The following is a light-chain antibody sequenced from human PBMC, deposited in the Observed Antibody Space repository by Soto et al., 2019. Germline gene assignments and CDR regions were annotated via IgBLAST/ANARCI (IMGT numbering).Light chain of an antibody. CDR1: SSNIGAGYE. V-gene: IGLV1-40*01. CDR2: ENN. CDR3: QSYDSSLSFYV. Sequence: QSVLTQPPSVSEAPGQRVTISCTGSSSNIGAGYEAHWYQQVPGTAPKLLIYENNNRPSGVPDRFSGSKSGTSASLAITGLQAEDEAEYYCQSYDSSLSFYVFGTGTKLTVL. J-gene: IGLJ1*01.